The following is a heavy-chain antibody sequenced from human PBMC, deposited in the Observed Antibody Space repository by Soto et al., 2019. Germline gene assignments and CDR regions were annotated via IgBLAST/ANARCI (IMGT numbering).Heavy chain of an antibody. CDR2: ISSSSSAI. Sequence: EVQLVESGGGLVQPGGSLRLSCAASGFTFSSYNMNWVRQAPGKGLEWVSYISSSSSAIYYADSVKGRFTISRDNAKNSLYLQMNRLRDEDTAGYSCARGYCSGGSCPEFDYWGQGTLVTVSS. D-gene: IGHD2-15*01. CDR1: GFTFSSYN. CDR3: ARGYCSGGSCPEFDY. J-gene: IGHJ4*02. V-gene: IGHV3-48*02.